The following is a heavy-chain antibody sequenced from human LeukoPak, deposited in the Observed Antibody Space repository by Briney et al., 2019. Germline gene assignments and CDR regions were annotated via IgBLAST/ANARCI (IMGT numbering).Heavy chain of an antibody. D-gene: IGHD3-22*01. CDR3: ARLDSSGYFKWYFDL. Sequence: GESLKISCKASGYSFTTYWIGWVRQMPGKGLEWMVIVYPADSDTRYSPAFEGHVTISADTSMGTASLQWSSLKASDTAMYYCARLDSSGYFKWYFDLWGRGTLVTVSS. CDR1: GYSFTTYW. CDR2: VYPADSDT. V-gene: IGHV5-51*01. J-gene: IGHJ2*01.